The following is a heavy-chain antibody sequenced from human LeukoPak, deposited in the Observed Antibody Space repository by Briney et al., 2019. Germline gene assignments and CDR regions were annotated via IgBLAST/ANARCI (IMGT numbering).Heavy chain of an antibody. CDR2: INSGGSST. CDR3: ATGDYNKPFDY. V-gene: IGHV3-74*01. CDR1: GYSFTSYW. Sequence: GESLKISCKGSGYSFTSYWIGWVRQMPGKGLLWVSRINSGGSSTNYADSVKGRFTISRDNAKNTLYVQMNSLRAEDTAVYYCATGDYNKPFDYWGQGTLVTVSS. D-gene: IGHD4-11*01. J-gene: IGHJ4*02.